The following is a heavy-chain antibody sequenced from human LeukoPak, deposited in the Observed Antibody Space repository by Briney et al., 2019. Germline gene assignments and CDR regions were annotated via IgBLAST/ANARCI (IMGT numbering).Heavy chain of an antibody. Sequence: KSSETLSLTCAVYGGSFSGYYWSWIRQPPGKGLVWIGEINHSGSTNYKPSLKSRVTISVDTSKNQFSLKLISVTAADTAVYYCACKLTAVAGYFDCWGQGTLVTVSS. CDR3: ACKLTAVAGYFDC. V-gene: IGHV4-34*01. D-gene: IGHD6-19*01. CDR1: GGSFSGYY. J-gene: IGHJ4*02. CDR2: INHSGST.